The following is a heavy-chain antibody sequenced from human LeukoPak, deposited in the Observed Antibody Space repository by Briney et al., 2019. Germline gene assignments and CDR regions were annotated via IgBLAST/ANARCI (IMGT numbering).Heavy chain of an antibody. CDR2: MYTSGST. V-gene: IGHV4-4*09. CDR1: GDSVNSSH. J-gene: IGHJ6*03. Sequence: SETLSLTCTVSGDSVNSSHWSWIRQPPGKGLEGIGDMYTSGSTNYNPSLKTRVTLSTDTSRNQRSLRLRSLTAADTAVYYCARLVFFDYISAVTEVSFYYMDAWGKGTTVIVSS. D-gene: IGHD6-25*01. CDR3: ARLVFFDYISAVTEVSFYYMDA.